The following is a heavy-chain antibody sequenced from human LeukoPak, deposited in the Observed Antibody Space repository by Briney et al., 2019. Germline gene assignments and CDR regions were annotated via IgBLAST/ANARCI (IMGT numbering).Heavy chain of an antibody. Sequence: SSETLSLTCTVSGGSISSYYWSWIRQPPGKGLEWIGYIYYSGSTNYNPSLKSRVTISVDTSKYQFSLKLSSVTAADTAVYYCARGDGSGSYNYFDYWGQGTLVTVSS. V-gene: IGHV4-59*01. D-gene: IGHD3-10*01. CDR3: ARGDGSGSYNYFDY. CDR2: IYYSGST. J-gene: IGHJ4*02. CDR1: GGSISSYY.